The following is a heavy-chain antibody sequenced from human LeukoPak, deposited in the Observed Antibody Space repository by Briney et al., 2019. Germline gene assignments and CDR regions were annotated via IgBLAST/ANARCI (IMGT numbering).Heavy chain of an antibody. V-gene: IGHV3-48*03. CDR3: AELGITMIGGV. J-gene: IGHJ6*04. CDR1: GFTFSSFE. Sequence: GGSLRLSCAASGFTFSSFEMNWVRQAPGRGLEWLSHISTSGGTKYYADSVKGRFTISRDNAKNSLYLQMNSLRAEDTAVYYCAELGITMIGGVWGKGTTVTISS. CDR2: ISTSGGTK. D-gene: IGHD3-10*02.